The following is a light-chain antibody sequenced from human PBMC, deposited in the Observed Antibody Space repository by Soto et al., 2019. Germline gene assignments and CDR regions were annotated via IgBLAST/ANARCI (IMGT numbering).Light chain of an antibody. CDR2: ETS. V-gene: IGKV3-15*01. CDR1: ESIGSH. Sequence: EIVMTQSPATLSVSPGEGATLSCRASESIGSHLAWYQQKPGQAPRLLIYETSTRATGISARFSGSGSRTEFTLTISSLHSEDFAVYYCQQYHYWWTFGQGTRVDIK. J-gene: IGKJ1*01. CDR3: QQYHYWWT.